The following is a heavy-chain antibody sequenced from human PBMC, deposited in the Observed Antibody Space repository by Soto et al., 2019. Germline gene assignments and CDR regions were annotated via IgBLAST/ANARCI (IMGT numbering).Heavy chain of an antibody. CDR3: AKGHSGWYSNYFDD. CDR2: ISVSGGST. D-gene: IGHD6-19*01. J-gene: IGHJ4*02. V-gene: IGHV3-23*01. Sequence: PXGSLRLTFAASGFTFSSYTMSWVRQAPGKGLEWVSAISVSGGSTYYADSVKGRFTISRDNSKNTLYLQMNSLRAEDTAVYYCAKGHSGWYSNYFDDWGQGTLVTVSS. CDR1: GFTFSSYT.